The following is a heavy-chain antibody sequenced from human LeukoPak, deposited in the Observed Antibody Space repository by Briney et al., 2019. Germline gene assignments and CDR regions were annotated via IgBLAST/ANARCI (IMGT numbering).Heavy chain of an antibody. J-gene: IGHJ4*02. D-gene: IGHD2-8*02. CDR3: ATYRQVLLPFES. CDR1: GFTFDDYG. V-gene: IGHV3-20*04. CDR2: INWNGGST. Sequence: PGGSLRLSCAASGFTFDDYGMSWVRHAPGKGLEWVSGINWNGGSTGYADSVKGRFTISRDNAKNSLYLQMNSLRAEDTAIYYCATYRQVLLPFESWGQGTLVTVSS.